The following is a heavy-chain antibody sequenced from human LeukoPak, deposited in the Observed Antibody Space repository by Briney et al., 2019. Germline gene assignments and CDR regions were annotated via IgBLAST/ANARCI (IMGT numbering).Heavy chain of an antibody. J-gene: IGHJ4*02. CDR1: GGSFSGYY. D-gene: IGHD5-24*01. CDR2: INHSGST. V-gene: IGHV4-34*01. Sequence: SETLSLTCAVYGGSFSGYYWSWIRQPPGKGLEWIGEINHSGSTNYNPSLKSRVTISVDTSKNQFSLNLRSVTAADTAVYYCARGSRDGYNHFDYWGQGTQVTVSS. CDR3: ARGSRDGYNHFDY.